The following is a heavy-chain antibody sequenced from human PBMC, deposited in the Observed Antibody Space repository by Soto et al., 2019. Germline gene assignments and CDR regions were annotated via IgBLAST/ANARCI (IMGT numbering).Heavy chain of an antibody. CDR2: INYSGNT. J-gene: IGHJ5*02. D-gene: IGHD2-15*01. V-gene: IGHV4-59*01. CDR1: GGSMTTYY. CDR3: AGTYCRDGVSCTCFYP. Sequence: QVQLQESGPGLVKPSETLSLTCTVSGGSMTTYYWGWIRQPPGKGLEWIGYINYSGNTKYNSSLKGRVTTPVDASATQFSRTLTSVTGACTAVYYCAGTYCRDGVSCTCFYPWGQGTLVPFS.